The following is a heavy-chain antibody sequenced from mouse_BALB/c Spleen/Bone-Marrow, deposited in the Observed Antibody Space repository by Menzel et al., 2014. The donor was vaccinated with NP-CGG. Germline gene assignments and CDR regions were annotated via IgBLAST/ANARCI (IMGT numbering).Heavy chain of an antibody. CDR2: ISSGGSYT. Sequence: EVKLVESGGGLVKPGGSPKLSCAASGFTFSSYAMSWVRQTPEKRLEWVATISSGGSYTYYPDSVKGRFTISRDNAKNTLYLQMSSLRSEDTAMYYCAGHGGKGYAMDYWGQGTSVTVSS. J-gene: IGHJ4*01. CDR3: AGHGGKGYAMDY. D-gene: IGHD2-1*01. V-gene: IGHV5-9-3*01. CDR1: GFTFSSYA.